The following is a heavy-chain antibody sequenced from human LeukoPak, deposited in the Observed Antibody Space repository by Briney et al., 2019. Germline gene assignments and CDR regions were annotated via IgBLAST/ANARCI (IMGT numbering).Heavy chain of an antibody. D-gene: IGHD2-21*01. Sequence: GGSLRLSCAASGFTFSSYAMSWVRQAPGKGLEWVSAISGSGGSTYYADSAKGRFTISRDNSKNTLYLQMNSLRAEDTAVYYCAKDLGGPQRVVAPLSGWDYWGQGTLVTVSS. J-gene: IGHJ4*02. CDR3: AKDLGGPQRVVAPLSGWDY. V-gene: IGHV3-23*01. CDR1: GFTFSSYA. CDR2: ISGSGGST.